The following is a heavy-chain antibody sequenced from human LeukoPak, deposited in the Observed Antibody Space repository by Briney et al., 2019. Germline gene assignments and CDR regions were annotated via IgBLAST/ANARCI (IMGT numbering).Heavy chain of an antibody. CDR1: GFTFRSYE. CDR2: ISSSGSPM. D-gene: IGHD3-16*01. V-gene: IGHV3-48*03. J-gene: IGHJ3*02. Sequence: PGGSLRLSCAASGFTFRSYEMNWVRQAPGKGLEWISYISSSGSPMYYADSVKGRFTISRDNAKNSLFLQMDSLRAEDTAVYYCARDIISEGGSDAFDIWGQGTMVTVSS. CDR3: ARDIISEGGSDAFDI.